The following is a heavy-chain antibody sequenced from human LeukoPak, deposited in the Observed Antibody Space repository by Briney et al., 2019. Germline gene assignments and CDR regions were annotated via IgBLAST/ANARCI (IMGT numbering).Heavy chain of an antibody. V-gene: IGHV3-9*01. Sequence: GGSLRLSCAASGFTFDDYAMHWVRQAPGKGLEWVSGISWNSGSIGYADSVKGRFTISRDNAKNSLYLQMNSLRAEDTALYYCAKDIGPLGYCSGGSCYPFDYWGQGTLVTVSS. CDR2: ISWNSGSI. CDR1: GFTFDDYA. CDR3: AKDIGPLGYCSGGSCYPFDY. J-gene: IGHJ4*02. D-gene: IGHD2-15*01.